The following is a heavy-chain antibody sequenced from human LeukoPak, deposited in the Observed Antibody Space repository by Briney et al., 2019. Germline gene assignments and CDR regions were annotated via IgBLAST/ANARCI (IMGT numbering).Heavy chain of an antibody. CDR3: ARGNRYYDYIWGSYRPSFFDY. D-gene: IGHD3-16*02. J-gene: IGHJ4*02. Sequence: RASVKVSCKASGYTFTSYDINWVRQATGQGLEWMGWMNPNSGNTGYAQKFQGRVTMTRNTSISIAYMELSSLRSEDAAVYYCARGNRYYDYIWGSYRPSFFDYWGQGTLVTVSS. CDR1: GYTFTSYD. V-gene: IGHV1-8*01. CDR2: MNPNSGNT.